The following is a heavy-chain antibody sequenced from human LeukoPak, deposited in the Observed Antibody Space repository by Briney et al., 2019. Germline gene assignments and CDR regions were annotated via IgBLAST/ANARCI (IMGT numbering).Heavy chain of an antibody. J-gene: IGHJ4*02. CDR2: IRYDGGNK. D-gene: IGHD5-12*01. CDR1: GFTFSSYG. V-gene: IGHV3-30*02. CDR3: AKGRYSFDY. Sequence: PGGSLRLSCAASGFTFSSYGMHWVRQAPGKGLEWVAFIRYDGGNKYYADSVKGRFTISRDNSKNTLYLQMNSLRAEDTAVYYCAKGRYSFDYWGQGTLVTVSS.